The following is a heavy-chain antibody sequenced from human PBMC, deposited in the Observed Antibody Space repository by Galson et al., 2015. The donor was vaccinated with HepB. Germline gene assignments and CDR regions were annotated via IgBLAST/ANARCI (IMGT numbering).Heavy chain of an antibody. D-gene: IGHD3-3*01. CDR3: ARVRFLEWLLSGYMDV. J-gene: IGHJ6*03. Sequence: SLRLSCAASGFTFSSYWMSWVRQAPGTGLEWVASIKQDGSEKYYVDSVKGRLTISRDNAKNSLYLQMNSLRAEDTAVYYCARVRFLEWLLSGYMDVWGKGTTVTVSS. CDR1: GFTFSSYW. V-gene: IGHV3-7*01. CDR2: IKQDGSEK.